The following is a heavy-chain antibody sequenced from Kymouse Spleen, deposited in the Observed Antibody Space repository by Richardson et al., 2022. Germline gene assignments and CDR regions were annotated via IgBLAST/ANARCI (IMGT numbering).Heavy chain of an antibody. CDR2: IYYSGST. Sequence: QVQLQESGPGLVKPSETLSLTCTVSGGSVSSGSYYWSWIRQPPGKGLEWIGYIYYSGSTNYNPSLKSRVTISVDTSKNQFSLKLSSVTAADTAVYYCARGTGTTVYFDYWGQGTLVTVSS. CDR1: GGSVSSGSYY. D-gene: IGHD1-7*01. CDR3: ARGTGTTVYFDY. J-gene: IGHJ4*02. V-gene: IGHV4-61*01.